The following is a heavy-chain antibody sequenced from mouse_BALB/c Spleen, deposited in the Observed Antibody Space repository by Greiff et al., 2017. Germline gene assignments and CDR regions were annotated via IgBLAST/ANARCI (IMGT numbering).Heavy chain of an antibody. D-gene: IGHD2-10*01. CDR1: GFSLTGYG. CDR3: AREGAYYGNYGFAY. V-gene: IGHV2-6-7*01. Sequence: QVQLKESGPGLVAPSQSLSITCTVSGFSLTGYGVNWVRQPPGKGLEWLGMIWGDGSTDYNSALKSRLSISKDNSKSQVFLKMNSLQTDDTARYYCAREGAYYGNYGFAYWGQGTLVTVSA. CDR2: IWGDGST. J-gene: IGHJ3*01.